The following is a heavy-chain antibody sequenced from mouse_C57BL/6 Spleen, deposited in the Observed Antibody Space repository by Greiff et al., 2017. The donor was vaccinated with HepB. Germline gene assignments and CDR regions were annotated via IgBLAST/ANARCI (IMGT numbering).Heavy chain of an antibody. CDR1: GYTFTSYW. CDR2: IDPSDSYT. V-gene: IGHV1-69*01. CDR3: ARRVWSTRAMDD. J-gene: IGHJ4*01. D-gene: IGHD2-10*02. Sequence: VQLQQPGAELVMPGASVKLSCKASGYTFTSYWMHWVKQRPGQGLEWIGEIDPSDSYTNYNQKFKGKSTLTVDKSSSTAYMQRSSLTSEDSAVYYWARRVWSTRAMDDWGQGTSVTVSS.